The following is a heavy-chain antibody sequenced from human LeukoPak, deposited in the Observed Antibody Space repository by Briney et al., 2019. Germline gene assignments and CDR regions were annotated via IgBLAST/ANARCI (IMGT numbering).Heavy chain of an antibody. CDR2: INSDGINT. CDR1: GFTVSSNS. D-gene: IGHD3-22*01. CDR3: ARDLGQYYDTSDNWFDP. J-gene: IGHJ5*02. Sequence: GGSLRLSCTVSGFTVSSNSMSWVRQAPGKGLVWVSRINSDGINTSYADSVKGRFTISRDNAKNTLNLQMNSLRAEDTAVYYCARDLGQYYDTSDNWFDPWGQGTLVTVSS. V-gene: IGHV3-74*01.